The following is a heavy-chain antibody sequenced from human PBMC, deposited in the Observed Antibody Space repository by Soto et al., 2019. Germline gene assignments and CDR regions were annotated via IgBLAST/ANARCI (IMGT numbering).Heavy chain of an antibody. J-gene: IGHJ6*02. V-gene: IGHV6-1*01. CDR2: TYYRSKWYN. D-gene: IGHD5-12*01. CDR1: GDSVSSNSAA. CDR3: ARDIAATIPAYYYYGMDV. Sequence: SQTLSLTCAISGDSVSSNSAAWNWIRQSPSRGLEWLGRTYYRSKWYNDYAVSVKSRITINPDTSKNQFSLQLNSVTPEDTAVYYCARDIAATIPAYYYYGMDVWGQGPTVTVSS.